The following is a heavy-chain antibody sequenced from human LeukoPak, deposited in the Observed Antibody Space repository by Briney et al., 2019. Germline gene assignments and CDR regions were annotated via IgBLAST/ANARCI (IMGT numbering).Heavy chain of an antibody. J-gene: IGHJ4*02. V-gene: IGHV3-7*01. CDR2: IKQDGSEK. D-gene: IGHD2-2*02. Sequence: PGGSLRLSCAASGFIFGSYWMSWVRQAPGKGLEWVANIKQDGSEKYYVDSVKGRFTISRDNAKNSLYLQMNSLRAEDTAVYYCASTRYCSSTSCYTFDYWGQGTLVTVSS. CDR3: ASTRYCSSTSCYTFDY. CDR1: GFIFGSYW.